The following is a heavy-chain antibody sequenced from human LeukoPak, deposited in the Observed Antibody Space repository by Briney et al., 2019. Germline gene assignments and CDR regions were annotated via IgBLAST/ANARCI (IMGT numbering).Heavy chain of an antibody. J-gene: IGHJ3*02. CDR1: GGSISSYY. D-gene: IGHD4-23*01. V-gene: IGHV4-59*01. CDR2: IYYSGST. Sequence: KPSETLSLTCTVSGGSISSYYWSWIRQRPGKGLEWIGYIYYSGSTNYNPSLKSRVTISVDTSKNQFSLKLSSVTAADTAVYYCARHIELRGGAFDIWGQGTMVTVSS. CDR3: ARHIELRGGAFDI.